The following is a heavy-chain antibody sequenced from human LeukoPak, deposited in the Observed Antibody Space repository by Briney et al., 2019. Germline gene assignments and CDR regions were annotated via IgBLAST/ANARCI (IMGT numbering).Heavy chain of an antibody. CDR3: ARPPLIVVVIADLDAFDI. CDR1: GYSISSGYY. V-gene: IGHV4-38-2*01. Sequence: PSETLSLTCAVSGYSISSGYYWGWIRQPPGKGLEWIGGIYHSGSTYYNPSLKSRVTISVDTSKNQFSLKLSSVTAADTAVYYCARPPLIVVVIADLDAFDIWGQGTMVTVSS. J-gene: IGHJ3*02. D-gene: IGHD2-21*01. CDR2: IYHSGST.